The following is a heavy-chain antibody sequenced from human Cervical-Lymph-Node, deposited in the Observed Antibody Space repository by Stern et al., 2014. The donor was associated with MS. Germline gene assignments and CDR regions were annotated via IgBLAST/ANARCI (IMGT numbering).Heavy chain of an antibody. CDR3: ARDVGYCSSARCYMLRMDV. D-gene: IGHD2-2*02. CDR2: IHPGNGNT. Sequence: QVQLVQSGAEVKKPGASVKVSCKASGYTFSGSAIHWVRQAPGQWLEWMGWIHPGNGNTKYSQKFQGRVTITRDTFASTAYMELSSLTSEDTAVYFCARDVGYCSSARCYMLRMDVWGQGTTVIVSS. J-gene: IGHJ6*02. CDR1: GYTFSGSA. V-gene: IGHV1-3*01.